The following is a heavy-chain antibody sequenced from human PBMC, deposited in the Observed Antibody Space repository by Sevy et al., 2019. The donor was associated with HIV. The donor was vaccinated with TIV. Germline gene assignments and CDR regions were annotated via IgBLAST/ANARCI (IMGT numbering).Heavy chain of an antibody. J-gene: IGHJ4*02. Sequence: GSLRLSWSVSGFNFSTCSMHWVRQAPGKGLEWVAVISSDGIRKYYGASVRGRFAISRDNSNNTLSLQMNSLRIEDTAVYYCARGARGDAALPDYWGQGTLVTVSS. CDR1: GFNFSTCS. CDR2: ISSDGIRK. CDR3: ARGARGDAALPDY. D-gene: IGHD3-16*01. V-gene: IGHV3-30*09.